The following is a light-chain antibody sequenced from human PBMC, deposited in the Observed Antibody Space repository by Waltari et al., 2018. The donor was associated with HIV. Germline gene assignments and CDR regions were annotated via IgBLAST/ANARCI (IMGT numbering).Light chain of an antibody. CDR1: NIAPTKS. V-gene: IGLV3-21*02. Sequence: SYVLTQPPSVSVAPGQTARITCGGNNIAPTKSVTWYRLNPGQAPVVVIYDDRDRPSGIPDRFSGSSSGDTATLTISRAEAGDEADYYCQVWDGRGDPVIFGGGTKLAVV. CDR3: QVWDGRGDPVI. CDR2: DDR. J-gene: IGLJ2*01.